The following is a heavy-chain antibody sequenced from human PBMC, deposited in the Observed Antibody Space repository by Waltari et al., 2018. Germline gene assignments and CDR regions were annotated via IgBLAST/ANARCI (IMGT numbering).Heavy chain of an antibody. J-gene: IGHJ6*02. D-gene: IGHD6-13*01. Sequence: QVQLQQWGAGLLKHSETLSPPCAVYGGSFSGYYCSWLRQPPGKGLEWIGEINHSGSTNYNPSLKSRVTISVDTSKNQFSLKLSSVTAADTSVYYCARGGSSSWFLNGMDVWGQGTTVTVSS. CDR3: ARGGSSSWFLNGMDV. CDR1: GGSFSGYY. CDR2: INHSGST. V-gene: IGHV4-34*01.